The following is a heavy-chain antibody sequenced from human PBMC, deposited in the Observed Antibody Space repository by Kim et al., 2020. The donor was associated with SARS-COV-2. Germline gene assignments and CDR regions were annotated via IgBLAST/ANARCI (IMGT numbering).Heavy chain of an antibody. CDR1: GGSISSGGYY. V-gene: IGHV4-31*03. Sequence: LSLTCTVSGGSISSGGYYWSWIRQHPGKGLEWIGYIYYSGSTYYNPSLKSRVTISVDTSKNQFSLKLSSVTAADTAVYYCARGNFGEFTSDAFDIWGQGAMVTVSS. CDR2: IYYSGST. J-gene: IGHJ3*02. CDR3: ARGNFGEFTSDAFDI. D-gene: IGHD3-10*01.